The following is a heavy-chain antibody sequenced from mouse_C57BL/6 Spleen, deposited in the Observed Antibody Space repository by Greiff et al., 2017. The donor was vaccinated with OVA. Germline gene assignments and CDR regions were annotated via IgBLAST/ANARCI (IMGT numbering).Heavy chain of an antibody. D-gene: IGHD1-1*01. CDR1: GYTFTDYN. CDR3: ARGMRSSYYFDY. V-gene: IGHV1-18*01. J-gene: IGHJ2*01. CDR2: INPNNGGT. Sequence: EVQLQESGPELVKPGASVKIPCKASGYTFTDYNMDWVKQSHGKSLEWIGDINPNNGGTIYNQKFKGKATLTVDKSSSTAYMELRSLTSEDTAVYYCARGMRSSYYFDYWGQGTTLTVSS.